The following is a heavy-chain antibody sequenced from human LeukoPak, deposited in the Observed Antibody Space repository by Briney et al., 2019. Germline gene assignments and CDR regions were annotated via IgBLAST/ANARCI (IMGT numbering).Heavy chain of an antibody. V-gene: IGHV4-59*01. CDR1: GGSISSYH. J-gene: IGHJ4*02. CDR2: IYYSGST. CDR3: ARDSYGDSGFDY. Sequence: SETLSLACTVSGGSISSYHWSWIRQPPGKGLEWIGYIYYSGSTNYNPSLKSRVTISVDTSKNQFSLKLSSVTAADTAVYYCARDSYGDSGFDYWGQGTLVTVSS. D-gene: IGHD4-17*01.